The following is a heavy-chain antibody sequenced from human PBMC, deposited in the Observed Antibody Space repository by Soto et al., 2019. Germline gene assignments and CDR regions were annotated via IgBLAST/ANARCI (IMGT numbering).Heavy chain of an antibody. CDR2: INPSGGST. CDR3: ARDGHVLRFLEWSYYYGMDV. Sequence: QVQLVQSGAEVKKPGASVKVSCKASGYTFTSYYMHWVRQAPGQGLEWMGIINPSGGSTSYAQKFQGRVTMTRDTSTSTVYMELSSLRSEDTAVYYCARDGHVLRFLEWSYYYGMDVWGQGTTVTVSS. V-gene: IGHV1-46*01. D-gene: IGHD3-3*01. J-gene: IGHJ6*02. CDR1: GYTFTSYY.